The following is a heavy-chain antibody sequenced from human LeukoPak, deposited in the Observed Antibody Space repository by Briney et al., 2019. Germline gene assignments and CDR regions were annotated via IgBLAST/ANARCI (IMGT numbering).Heavy chain of an antibody. J-gene: IGHJ6*02. D-gene: IGHD2-15*01. CDR3: ATVVPNDYYYYYGMDV. Sequence: EASVKVSCKASGGTFSSYAISWVRQAPGQGFEWMGRIIPIFGIANYAQKFQGRVTITADKSTSTAYMELSNLRSEDTVVYYCATVVPNDYYYYYGMDVWGQGTTVTVSS. CDR2: IIPIFGIA. CDR1: GGTFSSYA. V-gene: IGHV1-69*04.